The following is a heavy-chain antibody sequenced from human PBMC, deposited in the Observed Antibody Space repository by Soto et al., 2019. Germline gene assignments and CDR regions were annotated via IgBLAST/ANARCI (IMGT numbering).Heavy chain of an antibody. Sequence: QVQLVESGGGVVQPGRSLRLSCAASGFTFSSYAMHWVRQAPGKGLEWVAVISYDGSNKYYADSVKGRFTISRDNSKNTLYLQMNSLRAEDTAVYYCARLPDSARRTYRGTWFDPWGQGTLVTVSS. J-gene: IGHJ5*02. CDR2: ISYDGSNK. D-gene: IGHD3-16*01. CDR3: ARLPDSARRTYRGTWFDP. CDR1: GFTFSSYA. V-gene: IGHV3-30-3*01.